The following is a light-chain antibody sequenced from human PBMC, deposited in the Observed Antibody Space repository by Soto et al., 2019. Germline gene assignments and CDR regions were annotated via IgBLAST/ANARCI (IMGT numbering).Light chain of an antibody. CDR1: QSVNNW. V-gene: IGKV1-5*01. Sequence: IQLTQSPSSLSASVGERVTISCRASQSVNNWLAWYQRKPGKAPKLLIHDASTLESGIPSRFSGSGSGTEFTLTISSLQPEDFATYFCLQHDSYPWTFGQGTKVDIK. CDR2: DAS. CDR3: LQHDSYPWT. J-gene: IGKJ1*01.